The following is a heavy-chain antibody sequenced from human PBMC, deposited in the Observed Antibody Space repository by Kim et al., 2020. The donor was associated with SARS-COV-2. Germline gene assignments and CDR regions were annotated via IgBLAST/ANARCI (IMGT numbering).Heavy chain of an antibody. J-gene: IGHJ6*02. CDR2: SDT. V-gene: IGHV5-51*01. CDR3: ARLGAGMDV. Sequence: SDTRSSPSFQGHVTISADKSISTAYLQWSSLKASDTAMYYCARLGAGMDVWGQGTTVTVSS.